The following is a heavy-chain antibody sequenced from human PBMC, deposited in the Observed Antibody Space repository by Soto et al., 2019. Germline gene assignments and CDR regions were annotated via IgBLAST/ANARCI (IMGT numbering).Heavy chain of an antibody. Sequence: ASVKVSCKASGYTFTGYYMHWVRQAPGQGLEWMGWINPNSGGTNYAQKFQGRVTMTRDTSISTAYMELSRLRSDDTAVYYCARDRVDNYYYGMDVWGQGTTVTVSS. CDR2: INPNSGGT. CDR1: GYTFTGYY. D-gene: IGHD3-10*01. J-gene: IGHJ6*02. CDR3: ARDRVDNYYYGMDV. V-gene: IGHV1-2*02.